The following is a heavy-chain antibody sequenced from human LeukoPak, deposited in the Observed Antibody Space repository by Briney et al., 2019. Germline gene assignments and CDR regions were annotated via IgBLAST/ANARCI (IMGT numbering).Heavy chain of an antibody. V-gene: IGHV3-30*02. J-gene: IGHJ4*02. CDR1: GFTFSSYG. D-gene: IGHD6-6*01. CDR2: IRYDGSNK. Sequence: GGSLRLSCAASGFTFSSYGMHWVRQAPGKGLEWVAFIRYDGSNKYYADSVKGRFTISRDNSKNTLYLQMNSLRAEDTAVYYCAKDGAARADFDYWGQGTLVTVSS. CDR3: AKDGAARADFDY.